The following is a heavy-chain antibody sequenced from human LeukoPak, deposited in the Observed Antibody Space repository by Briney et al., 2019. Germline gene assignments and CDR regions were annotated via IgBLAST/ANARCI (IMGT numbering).Heavy chain of an antibody. CDR3: ASSTAMEGFCDY. D-gene: IGHD5-18*01. Sequence: ASVKVSCKASGYTFTGYYMHWVRQAPGQGLEWMGWINPNSGGTNYAQKFQGRVTMTRDTSISTAYMELSRLGSDDTAVYYCASSTAMEGFCDYWGQGTLVTVSS. CDR2: INPNSGGT. V-gene: IGHV1-2*02. J-gene: IGHJ4*02. CDR1: GYTFTGYY.